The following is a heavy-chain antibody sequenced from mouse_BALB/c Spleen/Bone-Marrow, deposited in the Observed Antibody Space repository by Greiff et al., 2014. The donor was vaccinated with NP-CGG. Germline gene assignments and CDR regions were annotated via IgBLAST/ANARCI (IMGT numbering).Heavy chain of an antibody. CDR1: GFTFSSYG. D-gene: IGHD1-1*01. CDR2: ISSGDGYT. J-gene: IGHJ3*01. V-gene: IGHV5-6*01. Sequence: EVQLKESGGALVKPGGSLKLSCAASGFTFSSYGMSWVRQTPDKRLEWVATISSGDGYTYYPDSVKGRFTISRDNAKNTLYLQMSSLTSEDSAMYYCARQRGGGYYGFFAYWGQGTLVTVSA. CDR3: ARQRGGGYYGFFAY.